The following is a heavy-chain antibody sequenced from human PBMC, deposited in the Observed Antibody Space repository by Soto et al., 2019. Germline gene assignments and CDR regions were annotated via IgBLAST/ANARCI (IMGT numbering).Heavy chain of an antibody. D-gene: IGHD3-16*01. Sequence: QVHLVESGGGVVQPGRSLRLSCVVSGFNFSHFGMHWVRQAPGKGREWVAVIGYDGVKKNYGDSVKGRFTISRDNGKNTGYVQVDNLRPADTAVYYCAKGFNSARRGLDYGMDVWGQGTTVTVSS. CDR2: IGYDGVKK. J-gene: IGHJ6*02. V-gene: IGHV3-30*18. CDR1: GFNFSHFG. CDR3: AKGFNSARRGLDYGMDV.